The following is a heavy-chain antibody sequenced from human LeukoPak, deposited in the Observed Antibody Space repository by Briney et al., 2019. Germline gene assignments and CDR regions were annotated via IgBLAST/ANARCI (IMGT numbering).Heavy chain of an antibody. CDR2: IYYSGST. J-gene: IGHJ4*02. Sequence: SETLSLTCTVSGGSIRSSSFYWAWIRQPPGKGLEWIGSIYYSGSTFYNPSLKSRVTISADTSKNQFSLKLSSVTAADTAVYSCARRTIVATIDYWGQGTLVTVSS. CDR3: ARRTIVATIDY. V-gene: IGHV4-39*01. D-gene: IGHD5-12*01. CDR1: GGSIRSSSFY.